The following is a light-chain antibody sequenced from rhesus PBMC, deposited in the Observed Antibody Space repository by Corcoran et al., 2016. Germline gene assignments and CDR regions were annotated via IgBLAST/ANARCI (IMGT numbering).Light chain of an antibody. V-gene: IGKV1-36*01. J-gene: IGKJ1*01. Sequence: DIQMTQSPSSLSASVGDRVTITCRASQGISNYFSWYQQKPGKAPTRLFYAASSLESGVPSRFSGSGSGTEFTLTISSLQPEDFAAYYCLQYNSKPWTFGQGTKVEIK. CDR3: LQYNSKPWT. CDR1: QGISNY. CDR2: AAS.